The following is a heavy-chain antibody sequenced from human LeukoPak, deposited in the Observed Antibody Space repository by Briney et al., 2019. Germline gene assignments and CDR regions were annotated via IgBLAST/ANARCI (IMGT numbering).Heavy chain of an antibody. Sequence: PSETLSRTCTVSGGYISSYYWSWIRQPPGKGLEWIGYIYYSGSTNYNPSLKSRVTISVDTSKNQFSLKLSSVTAADTAVYYCARDHNYGSAKMPWFDPWGQGTLVTVSS. V-gene: IGHV4-59*01. J-gene: IGHJ5*02. CDR3: ARDHNYGSAKMPWFDP. D-gene: IGHD3-10*01. CDR2: IYYSGST. CDR1: GGYISSYY.